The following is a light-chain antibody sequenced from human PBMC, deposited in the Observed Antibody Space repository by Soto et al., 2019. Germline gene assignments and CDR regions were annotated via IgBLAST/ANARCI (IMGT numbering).Light chain of an antibody. V-gene: IGLV1-40*01. J-gene: IGLJ2*01. Sequence: QSVLTQPPSVSGATGQRVTICCTGSSSNIGAGYDVHWYQQIPGTAPKLLIYGNTNRPSGVPDRFSGSKSGTSASLAITGLQAEDEADYYCQSYDSSLSVVFGGGTKLTVL. CDR2: GNT. CDR1: SSNIGAGYD. CDR3: QSYDSSLSVV.